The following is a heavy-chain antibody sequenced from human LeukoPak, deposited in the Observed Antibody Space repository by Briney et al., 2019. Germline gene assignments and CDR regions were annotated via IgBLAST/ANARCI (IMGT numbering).Heavy chain of an antibody. CDR3: AKAPPYKKYFDY. D-gene: IGHD1-1*01. J-gene: IGHJ4*02. CDR2: INNSGDAT. Sequence: GGSLRLSCAASGFTFCNYAVSCVPQAPGEGLEWVSTINNSGDATYYADSVKGRFTISRDNSKNTLYLRMNSLRAEDTAVYYCAKAPPYKKYFDYWGEGALVTVSS. V-gene: IGHV3-23*01. CDR1: GFTFCNYA.